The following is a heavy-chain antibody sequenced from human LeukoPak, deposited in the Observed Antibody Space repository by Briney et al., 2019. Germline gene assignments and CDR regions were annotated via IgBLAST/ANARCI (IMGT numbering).Heavy chain of an antibody. V-gene: IGHV3-66*01. CDR3: ARATTVTGPFDY. CDR2: IYSGGGT. J-gene: IGHJ4*02. CDR1: GFTFSSNY. Sequence: GGSLRLSCAASGFTFSSNYMSWVRQAPGKGLEWVSVIYSGGGTYYADSVKGRFTISRDNSKNTLYLQMNSLRAEDTAVYYCARATTVTGPFDYWGQGTLVTVSS. D-gene: IGHD4-17*01.